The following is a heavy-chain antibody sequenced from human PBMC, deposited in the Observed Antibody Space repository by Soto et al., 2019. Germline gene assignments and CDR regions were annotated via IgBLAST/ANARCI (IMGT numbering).Heavy chain of an antibody. CDR3: ARVKTGYSYGYYYYGMDV. D-gene: IGHD5-18*01. V-gene: IGHV4-59*01. Sequence: SETLSLTCTVSGGSISSYYWSWIRQPPGKGLEWIGYIYYSGSTNYNPSLKSRVTISVDTSKNQFSLKLSSVTAADTAVYYCARVKTGYSYGYYYYGMDVWGQGTTVTVS. J-gene: IGHJ6*02. CDR1: GGSISSYY. CDR2: IYYSGST.